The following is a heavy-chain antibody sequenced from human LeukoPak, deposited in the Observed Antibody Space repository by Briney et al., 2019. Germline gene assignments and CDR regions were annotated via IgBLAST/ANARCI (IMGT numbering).Heavy chain of an antibody. Sequence: QPGGSLRLSCAASGFTFSSYAMSWVRQAPGKGLEWVSAISGSGGSTYYADSVKGRFTISRDNSKNTLYLQMNSLRAEDTAVYYCAKDAGNYDFWSGYLFPFDYWGQGTLVTVSS. CDR3: AKDAGNYDFWSGYLFPFDY. J-gene: IGHJ4*02. V-gene: IGHV3-23*01. D-gene: IGHD3-3*01. CDR2: ISGSGGST. CDR1: GFTFSSYA.